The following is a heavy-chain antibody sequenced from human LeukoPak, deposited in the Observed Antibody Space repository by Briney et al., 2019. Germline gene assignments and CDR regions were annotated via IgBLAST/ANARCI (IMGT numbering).Heavy chain of an antibody. D-gene: IGHD6-6*01. CDR1: GGTFSSYA. CDR2: IIPILGIA. CDR3: ARDQVPSMAARPWNNWFDP. V-gene: IGHV1-69*04. Sequence: SVKVSCKASGGTFSSYAISWVRQAPGQGLEWMGRIIPILGIANYAQKFQGRVTITADKSTSTAYMELSSLRSEDTAVYYCARDQVPSMAARPWNNWFDPWGQGTLVTVSS. J-gene: IGHJ5*02.